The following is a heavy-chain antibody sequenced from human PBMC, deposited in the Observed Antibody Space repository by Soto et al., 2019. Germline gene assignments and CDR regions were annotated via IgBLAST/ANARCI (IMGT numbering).Heavy chain of an antibody. CDR3: ARLFYGDLRRNYYYYYYMDV. CDR2: IYYSGST. J-gene: IGHJ6*03. D-gene: IGHD4-17*01. CDR1: GGSISSSSYY. V-gene: IGHV4-39*01. Sequence: SETLSLTCTVSGGSISSSSYYWGWIRQPPGKGLEWIGSIYYSGSTYYNPSLKSRVTISVDTSKNQFSLKLSSVTAADTAVYYCARLFYGDLRRNYYYYYYMDVWGKGTTVTVSS.